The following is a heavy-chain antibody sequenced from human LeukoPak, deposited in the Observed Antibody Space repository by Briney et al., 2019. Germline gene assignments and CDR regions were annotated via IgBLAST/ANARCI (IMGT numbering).Heavy chain of an antibody. D-gene: IGHD6-13*01. CDR2: IYYSGST. J-gene: IGHJ6*02. Sequence: SETLSLTCTVSGGSISSGDYYWSWIRQPPGKGLEWIGYIYYSGSTYYNPSLKSRVTISVDTSKNQFSLKLSSVTAADTAVYYCAAHQWGSSWYSDYGMDVWGQGTTVTVSS. V-gene: IGHV4-30-4*01. CDR3: AAHQWGSSWYSDYGMDV. CDR1: GGSISSGDYY.